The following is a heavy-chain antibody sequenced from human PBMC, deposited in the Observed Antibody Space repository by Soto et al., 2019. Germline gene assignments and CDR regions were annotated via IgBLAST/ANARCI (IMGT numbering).Heavy chain of an antibody. CDR3: ARGSWFGEFGYYYYMDV. V-gene: IGHV1-18*01. Sequence: QVQLVQSGAEVKKPGASVKVSCKASGYTFTSYGISWVRQAPGQGLEWMRWISAYNGNTNYAQKLQGRVTMTTDTSTSTAYMELRSLRSDDTAVYYCARGSWFGEFGYYYYMDVWGKGTTVTVSS. J-gene: IGHJ6*03. CDR2: ISAYNGNT. D-gene: IGHD3-10*01. CDR1: GYTFTSYG.